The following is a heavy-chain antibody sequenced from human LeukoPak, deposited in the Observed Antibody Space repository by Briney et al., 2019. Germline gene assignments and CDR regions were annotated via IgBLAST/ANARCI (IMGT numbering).Heavy chain of an antibody. Sequence: PSETLSLTCTVSGGSISSGNYYWSWIRQHPGKGLEWIGYIHHSGSTYYNPSLKSRVVISVDTSKNQFSLKLNSVTAADTAVYYCASYGSGSYRFDPWGQGTLVTVSS. CDR3: ASYGSGSYRFDP. V-gene: IGHV4-31*03. CDR2: IHHSGST. D-gene: IGHD3-10*01. CDR1: GGSISSGNYY. J-gene: IGHJ5*02.